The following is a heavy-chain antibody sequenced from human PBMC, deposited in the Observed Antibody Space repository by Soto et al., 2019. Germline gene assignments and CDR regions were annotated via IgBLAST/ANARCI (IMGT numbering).Heavy chain of an antibody. CDR1: GGSISSYY. V-gene: IGHV4-59*08. CDR3: ARRQEYSGYDRGVNYYYYYMDV. CDR2: IYYSGST. J-gene: IGHJ6*03. Sequence: QVQLQESGPGLVKPSETLSLTCTVSGGSISSYYWSWIRQPPGKGLEWIGYIYYSGSTNYNPSLKGRVTISVDTSKNPFSLKLSSVTAADTAVYYCARRQEYSGYDRGVNYYYYYMDVWGKGTTVTVSS. D-gene: IGHD5-12*01.